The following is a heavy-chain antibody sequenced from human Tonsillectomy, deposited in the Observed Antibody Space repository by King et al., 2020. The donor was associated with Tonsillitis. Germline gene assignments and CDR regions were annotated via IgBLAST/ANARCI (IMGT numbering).Heavy chain of an antibody. CDR2: ISWNSGSI. D-gene: IGHD3-10*01. Sequence: QLVQSGGGLVQPGRSLRLSCAASGFTLDDYAMHWVRQAPGKGLEWVSGISWNSGSIGYADSVRGRFTISRDNAKNSLYLQMNSLRTEDTALYYCAKTPTFPWFGESTLWYFDLWGRGTLVTVSS. V-gene: IGHV3-9*01. CDR1: GFTLDDYA. J-gene: IGHJ2*01. CDR3: AKTPTFPWFGESTLWYFDL.